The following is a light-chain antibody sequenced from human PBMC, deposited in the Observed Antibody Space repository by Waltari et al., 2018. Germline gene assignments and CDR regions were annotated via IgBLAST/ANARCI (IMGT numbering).Light chain of an antibody. J-gene: IGLJ3*02. Sequence: QSALIQPASVSGSPGQSITISCTGTSSNIGSYNLVSWYQQYPGKPPKVMIYEVYKRTSGVSKRFSGSKSGNTASLTSSGLQAEDETDYYCCSYAGSNSWVFGGGTKVTVL. CDR1: SSNIGSYNL. CDR3: CSYAGSNSWV. V-gene: IGLV2-23*02. CDR2: EVY.